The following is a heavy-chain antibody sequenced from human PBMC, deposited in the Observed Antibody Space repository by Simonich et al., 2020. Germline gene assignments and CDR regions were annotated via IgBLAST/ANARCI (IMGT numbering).Heavy chain of an antibody. Sequence: QVQLQESGPGLVKPSETLSLTCAVSGYSISSGYYGGWIRQPPGKGLDWIGSIYHRGSTYYNPSLKSRVTISVETSKNQFSLKLSSVTAADTAVYYCARVGYSNYYYYGMDVWGQGTTVTVSS. CDR1: GYSISSGYY. J-gene: IGHJ6*02. CDR2: IYHRGST. D-gene: IGHD6-13*01. V-gene: IGHV4-38-2*01. CDR3: ARVGYSNYYYYGMDV.